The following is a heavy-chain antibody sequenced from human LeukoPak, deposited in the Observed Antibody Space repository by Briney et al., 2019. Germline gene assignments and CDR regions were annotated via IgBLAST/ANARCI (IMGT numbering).Heavy chain of an antibody. Sequence: GGSLRLSCAASGFTFSSYWMHWVRQAPGKGLVWVSRINSDESSTSYADSVKGRFTISRDNSKNTLYLQMNSLRAEDTAVYYCAKRGYYDSSGYSHFDYWGQGTLVTVSS. CDR3: AKRGYYDSSGYSHFDY. CDR1: GFTFSSYW. D-gene: IGHD3-22*01. V-gene: IGHV3-74*01. J-gene: IGHJ4*02. CDR2: INSDESST.